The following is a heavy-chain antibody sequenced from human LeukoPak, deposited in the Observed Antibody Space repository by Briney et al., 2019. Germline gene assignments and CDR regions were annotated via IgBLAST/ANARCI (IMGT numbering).Heavy chain of an antibody. CDR1: GYSFTSYW. V-gene: IGHV5-10-1*01. D-gene: IGHD2-21*02. CDR2: IDPSDSYT. Sequence: GESLKISCKGSGYSFTSYWIGWVRQMPGKGLEWMGKIDPSDSYTNYNPSFQGHVTISADKSISTAYLQWSSLKASDTAMYYCARHAPCGGDCYSYFDYWGQGTLVTVSS. J-gene: IGHJ4*02. CDR3: ARHAPCGGDCYSYFDY.